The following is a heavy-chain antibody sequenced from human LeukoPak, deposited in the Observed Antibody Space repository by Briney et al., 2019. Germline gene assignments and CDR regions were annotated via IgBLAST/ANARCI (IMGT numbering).Heavy chain of an antibody. CDR2: ISTSRNYI. CDR1: GFTFSSYH. J-gene: IGHJ4*02. Sequence: GGSLRLSCVVSGFTFSSYHMNWVRQAPGKGLEWVSSISTSRNYIYYADSVKGRFTISRDNAKNSLYLQMNSLRAEDTAVYYCATCYDYVWGSYRPFDYWGQGTLVTVSS. V-gene: IGHV3-21*01. CDR3: ATCYDYVWGSYRPFDY. D-gene: IGHD3-16*02.